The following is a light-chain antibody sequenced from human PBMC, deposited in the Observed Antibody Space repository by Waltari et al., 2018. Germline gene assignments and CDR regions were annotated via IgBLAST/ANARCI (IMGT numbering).Light chain of an antibody. V-gene: IGLV2-11*01. Sequence: QSALTQPRSVSGSPGQSVTISCTGTSNDVGGYNYVSWYQQHPDKAPKLRIYEINKRPSGVPNRFSGSNAGNTAALTISGLQAEDEADYYCCSYVGSNTYWVFGGGTKLTVL. CDR3: CSYVGSNTYWV. CDR1: SNDVGGYNY. J-gene: IGLJ3*02. CDR2: EIN.